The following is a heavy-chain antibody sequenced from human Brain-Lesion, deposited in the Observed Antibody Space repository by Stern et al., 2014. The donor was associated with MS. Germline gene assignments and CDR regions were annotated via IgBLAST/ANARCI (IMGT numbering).Heavy chain of an antibody. CDR3: ARHDSVPRPSQLYSARDRGPGYFDY. D-gene: IGHD1-26*01. Sequence: QVQLQESGPGLVKPSETLSLTCTVSGGSISSSTYYWAWIRQPPGKGLEWIGNIYYSGFTYYNPSLKSRVTISLYMSKNQFSLKLSSVTAADTAIYYCARHDSVPRPSQLYSARDRGPGYFDYWGQGTLVTVSS. CDR2: IYYSGFT. V-gene: IGHV4-39*01. J-gene: IGHJ4*02. CDR1: GGSISSSTYY.